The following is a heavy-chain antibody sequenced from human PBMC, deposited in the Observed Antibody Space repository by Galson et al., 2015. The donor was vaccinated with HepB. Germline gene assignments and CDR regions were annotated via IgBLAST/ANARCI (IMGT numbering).Heavy chain of an antibody. CDR2: ISAYNGNT. J-gene: IGHJ4*02. CDR3: ARDRGDYGDE. Sequence: CKASGYTFTSSGISWVRQAPGQGLEWMGWISAYNGNTNYAQKLQGRVTLTTDTSTSTAYMELWSLRSDDTAVYYCARDRGDYGDEWGQGTLVTVSS. V-gene: IGHV1-18*04. D-gene: IGHD4-17*01. CDR1: GYTFTSSG.